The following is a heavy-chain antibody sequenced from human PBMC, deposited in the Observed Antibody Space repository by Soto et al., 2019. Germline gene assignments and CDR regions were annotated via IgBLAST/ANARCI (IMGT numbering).Heavy chain of an antibody. Sequence: VYSVCLIRQPPGKGLEWIGYIYHSGSTYYNPSLKSRVTISVDRSKNQFSLKLSSVTAADTAVYYCATVPPPWGQGTLVPVSS. CDR2: IYHSGST. V-gene: IGHV4-30-2*01. J-gene: IGHJ5*02. CDR1: VYS. CDR3: ATVPPP.